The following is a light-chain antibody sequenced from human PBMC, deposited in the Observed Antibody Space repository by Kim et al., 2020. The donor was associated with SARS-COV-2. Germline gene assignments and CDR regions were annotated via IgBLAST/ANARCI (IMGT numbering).Light chain of an antibody. J-gene: IGLJ2*01. V-gene: IGLV1-51*02. CDR2: END. CDR1: SSNMGRSH. CDR3: GTWDSGLLTIV. Sequence: QSVLTQPPSASAAPGQRVTISCSGSSSNMGRSHVSWYHQLPGTAPKLLIHENDKRPSGMPDRFSGSKSGTSASLDITGLQSGDEADYYCGTWDSGLLTIVVGAGTKLTVL.